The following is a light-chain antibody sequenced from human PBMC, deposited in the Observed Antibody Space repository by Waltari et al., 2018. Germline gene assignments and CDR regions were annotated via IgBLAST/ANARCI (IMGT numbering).Light chain of an antibody. CDR3: QQRRNWPLT. CDR1: QSVSYY. Sequence: EIVLTQSPATLSLSPGERATLSCRASQSVSYYLAWYQPRPGQAPRLLIYDTSHSATGIPDRFSGSGSETDFTLTISSLEPKDFAVYYCQQRRNWPLTFGGGTKVEIK. V-gene: IGKV3-11*01. CDR2: DTS. J-gene: IGKJ4*01.